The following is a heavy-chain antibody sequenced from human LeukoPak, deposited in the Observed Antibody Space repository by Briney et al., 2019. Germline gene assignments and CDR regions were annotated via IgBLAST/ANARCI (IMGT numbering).Heavy chain of an antibody. V-gene: IGHV3-74*01. CDR1: GFTFSSYW. CDR3: ARGTVLRYFDGLSPAFDY. Sequence: GGSLRLSCAASGFTFSSYWMHWVRQAPGKGLVWVSRINSDGSSTSYADSVKGRFTISRDNAKNTLYLQMNSLRAEDTAVYYCARGTVLRYFDGLSPAFDYWGQGTLVTVSS. J-gene: IGHJ4*02. CDR2: INSDGSST. D-gene: IGHD3-9*01.